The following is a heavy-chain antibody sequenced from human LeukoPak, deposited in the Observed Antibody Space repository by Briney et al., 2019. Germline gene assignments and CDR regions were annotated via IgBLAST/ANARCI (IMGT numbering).Heavy chain of an antibody. Sequence: GGSLRLSCAASGFTFSTYGMHWVRQAPGKGLERVAVISYDGSNKYYADSVKGRFTISRDNSKSTLYLRMNSLRAEDTAVYYCAKDKENLDYFDYWGQGTLVTVSS. V-gene: IGHV3-30*18. CDR1: GFTFSTYG. CDR2: ISYDGSNK. CDR3: AKDKENLDYFDY. J-gene: IGHJ4*02.